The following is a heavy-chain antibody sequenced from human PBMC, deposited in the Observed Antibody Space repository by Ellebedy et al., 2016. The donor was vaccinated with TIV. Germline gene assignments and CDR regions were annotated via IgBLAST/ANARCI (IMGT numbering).Heavy chain of an antibody. D-gene: IGHD3-10*01. Sequence: SETLSLXXTVSGGSISSSSYYWGWIRQPPGKGLEWIGSIYYSGSTYYNPSLKSRVTISVDTSKNQFSLKLSSVTAADTAVYYCARVGLLWFGELLYYWGQGTLVTVSS. CDR1: GGSISSSSYY. CDR2: IYYSGST. V-gene: IGHV4-39*07. J-gene: IGHJ4*02. CDR3: ARVGLLWFGELLYY.